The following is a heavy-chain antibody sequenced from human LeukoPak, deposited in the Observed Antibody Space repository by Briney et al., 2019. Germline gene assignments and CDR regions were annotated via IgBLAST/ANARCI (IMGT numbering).Heavy chain of an antibody. CDR3: ARQGYCSGGSCYSSYYFDY. D-gene: IGHD2-15*01. CDR1: GFTFSSYG. V-gene: IGHV3-30*03. CDR2: ISYDGSNK. J-gene: IGHJ4*02. Sequence: GGSLRLSCAASGFTFSSYGMHWVRQAPGKGLEWVAVISYDGSNKYYADSVKGRFTISRDNSKNTLYLQMNSLRAEDTAVYYCARQGYCSGGSCYSSYYFDYWGQGTLVTVSS.